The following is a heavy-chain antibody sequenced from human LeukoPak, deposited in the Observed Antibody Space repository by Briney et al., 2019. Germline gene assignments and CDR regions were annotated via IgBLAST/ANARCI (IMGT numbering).Heavy chain of an antibody. V-gene: IGHV3-48*03. D-gene: IGHD4-17*01. CDR3: ARASDYGDYGIDY. CDR1: GFTFSGYE. CDR2: ISSSGTTK. Sequence: GGSLRLSCAASGFTFSGYEMNWVRQAPGKGPEWVSYISSSGTTKYYADSVKGRFTISRDNAKNSLYLQMNSLRAEDTAVDYCARASDYGDYGIDYWGQGTLVTVSS. J-gene: IGHJ4*02.